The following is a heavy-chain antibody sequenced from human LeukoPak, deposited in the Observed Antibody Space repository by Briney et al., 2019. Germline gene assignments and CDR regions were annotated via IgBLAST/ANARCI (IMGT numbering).Heavy chain of an antibody. CDR2: IYYSGST. CDR1: GDSISGNY. CDR3: AVPGDGDNVRYVDY. D-gene: IGHD5-24*01. V-gene: IGHV4-59*12. Sequence: SETLSLTCTASGDSISGNYWTWIRQPPGKGLEWIGYIYYSGSTNYNASLKSRVTISVDTSKNQFSLKLRSVTAANTADTYGAVPGDGDNVRYVDYWGQGTLVTVSS. J-gene: IGHJ4*02.